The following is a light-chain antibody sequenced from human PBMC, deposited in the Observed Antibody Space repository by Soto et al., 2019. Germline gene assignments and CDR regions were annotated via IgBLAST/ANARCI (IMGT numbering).Light chain of an antibody. Sequence: DIQMTQSPSSLSASVGDRVTITCRASQSINSFLNWYQQKPGRAPTLLIYKISTLQNVAPSRFSGSESGTDFTLTISNLQSEDFVTYYCQQSYTTPQTFGQGTKVEIK. CDR1: QSINSF. J-gene: IGKJ1*01. V-gene: IGKV1-39*01. CDR2: KIS. CDR3: QQSYTTPQT.